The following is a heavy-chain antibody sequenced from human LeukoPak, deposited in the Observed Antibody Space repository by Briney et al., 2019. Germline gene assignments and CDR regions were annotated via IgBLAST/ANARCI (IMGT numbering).Heavy chain of an antibody. CDR1: GVSITDYY. CDR3: ARSTFSSNWNL. Sequence: KPSETLSLTCTVSGVSITDYYWSWIRHSSGKGLEWIGYMYYSGSAYYSPSLKTRVTISVDTSKNQFSLKLTSVTAADTAVYYCARSTFSSNWNLWGQGTLVTVSS. D-gene: IGHD6-13*01. V-gene: IGHV4-59*08. CDR2: MYYSGSA. J-gene: IGHJ4*02.